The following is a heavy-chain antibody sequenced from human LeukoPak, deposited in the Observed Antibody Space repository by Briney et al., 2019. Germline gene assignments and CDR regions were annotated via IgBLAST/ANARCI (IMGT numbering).Heavy chain of an antibody. CDR3: ASPDDCSGGSCYSSDYYYYMDV. J-gene: IGHJ6*03. Sequence: ASVKVSCKASGYTFTGYYMHWVRQAPGQGLEWMGWINPNSGGTNYAQKFQGRVTMTRDTSISTAYMELSRLRSDDTAVYYCASPDDCSGGSCYSSDYYYYMDVWGKGTTVTVSS. CDR1: GYTFTGYY. CDR2: INPNSGGT. D-gene: IGHD2-15*01. V-gene: IGHV1-2*02.